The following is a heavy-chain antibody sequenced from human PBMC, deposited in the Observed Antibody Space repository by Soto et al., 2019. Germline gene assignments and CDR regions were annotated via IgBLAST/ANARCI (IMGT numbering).Heavy chain of an antibody. Sequence: EVQLVESGGGLVQPGVSLRISCTVSGFSFSSYWMSWVRQAPGKGLEWVASIKQDESEKYYVDSVKGRFTISRDNVDASLFLQMNSLSADDTAVYFCVRDVAFDYVKWGQGTLVTVSS. CDR3: VRDVAFDYVK. J-gene: IGHJ4*02. V-gene: IGHV3-7*01. CDR2: IKQDESEK. D-gene: IGHD3-16*01. CDR1: GFSFSSYW.